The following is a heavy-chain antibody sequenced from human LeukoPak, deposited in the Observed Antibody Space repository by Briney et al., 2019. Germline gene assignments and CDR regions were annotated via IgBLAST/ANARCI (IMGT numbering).Heavy chain of an antibody. CDR3: AAHPRYCTNGVCSTGAFDI. CDR1: GGSINNYY. V-gene: IGHV4-59*01. CDR2: IYYSGST. D-gene: IGHD2-8*01. Sequence: SETLSLTCTVSGGSINNYYWSWIRQPPGKGLEWIGYIYYSGSTNYNPSLKSRVTISVDTSKNQFSLKLSSVTAADTAVYYCAAHPRYCTNGVCSTGAFDIWGQGTMVTVSS. J-gene: IGHJ3*02.